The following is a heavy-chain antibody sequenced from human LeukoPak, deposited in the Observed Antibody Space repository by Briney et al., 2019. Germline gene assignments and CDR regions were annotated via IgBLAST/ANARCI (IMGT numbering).Heavy chain of an antibody. CDR2: IWYDGSNK. CDR1: GFTFSSYG. Sequence: GRSLRLSCAASGFTFSSYGMHWVRQAPGKGLEWVAVIWYDGSNKYYADSVKGRFTISRDNSKNTLYMQMNSLRAEDTAVYYCAKVGHSGSGSYGDWGQGTLVTVSS. D-gene: IGHD3-10*01. J-gene: IGHJ4*02. V-gene: IGHV3-33*06. CDR3: AKVGHSGSGSYGD.